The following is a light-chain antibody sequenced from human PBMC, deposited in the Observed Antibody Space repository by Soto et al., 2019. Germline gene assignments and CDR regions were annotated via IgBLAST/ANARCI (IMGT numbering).Light chain of an antibody. Sequence: DIQMTQSPSTLSASVGDRVTLSCRASQTIGSWLAWYQQKPGKAPKLLIYKASTLESGVPSWFCGSRSGTEFTLTISSLHPDVLATYYCQQYDNLWTFGQGTKVEIK. CDR2: KAS. CDR3: QQYDNLWT. CDR1: QTIGSW. J-gene: IGKJ1*01. V-gene: IGKV1-5*03.